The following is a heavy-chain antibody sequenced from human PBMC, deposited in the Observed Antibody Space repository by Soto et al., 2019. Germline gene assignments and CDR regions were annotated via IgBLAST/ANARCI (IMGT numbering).Heavy chain of an antibody. CDR2: INPNSGGT. V-gene: IGHV1-2*04. D-gene: IGHD2-15*01. J-gene: IGHJ3*02. CDR1: GYTFTGYY. CDR3: ARGRYCSGGSCSYDAFDI. Sequence: GASVKVSCKASGYTFTGYYMHWVRQAPGQGLEWMGWINPNSGGTNYAQKFQGWVTMTRDTSISTAYMELSRLRSDDTAVYYCARGRYCSGGSCSYDAFDIWGQGTMVTVSS.